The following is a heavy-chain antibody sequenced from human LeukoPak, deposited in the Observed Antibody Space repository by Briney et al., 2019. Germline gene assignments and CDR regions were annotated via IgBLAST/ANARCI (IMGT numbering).Heavy chain of an antibody. CDR1: GGSFSGYY. V-gene: IGHV4-34*01. CDR2: INHSGST. Sequence: SGTLSLTCAVYGGSFSGYYWSWIRQPPGKGLEWIGEINHSGSTNYNPSLKSRVTISVDTSKNQFSLKLSSVTAADTAVYYCARHRSFYSSSCWNYWGQGTLVTVSS. CDR3: ARHRSFYSSSCWNY. J-gene: IGHJ4*02. D-gene: IGHD6-13*01.